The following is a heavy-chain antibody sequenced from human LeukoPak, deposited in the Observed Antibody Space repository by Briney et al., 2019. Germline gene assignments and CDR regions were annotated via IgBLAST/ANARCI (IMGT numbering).Heavy chain of an antibody. D-gene: IGHD5-12*01. CDR1: GGSISSYY. V-gene: IGHV4-34*01. Sequence: SETLSLTCTVSGGSISSYYWSWIRQPPGKGLEWIGEINHSGSTNYNPSLKSRVTISVDTSKNQFSLKLSSVTAADTAVYYCARGLYSGYPKRAFDYWGQGTLVTVSS. CDR3: ARGLYSGYPKRAFDY. CDR2: INHSGST. J-gene: IGHJ4*02.